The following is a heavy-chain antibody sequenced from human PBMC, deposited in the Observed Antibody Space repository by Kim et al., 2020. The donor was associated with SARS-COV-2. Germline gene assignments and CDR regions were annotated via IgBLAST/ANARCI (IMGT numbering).Heavy chain of an antibody. CDR2: ISAYNGNT. V-gene: IGHV1-18*01. Sequence: ASVKVSCKASGYTFTSYGISWVRQAPGQGLEWMGWISAYNGNTNYAQKLQGRVTMTTDTSTSTAYMELRSLRSDDTAVYYCARDYSSGYYLIFNYYYGMDVWGQGTTVTVSS. CDR1: GYTFTSYG. J-gene: IGHJ6*02. D-gene: IGHD3-22*01. CDR3: ARDYSSGYYLIFNYYYGMDV.